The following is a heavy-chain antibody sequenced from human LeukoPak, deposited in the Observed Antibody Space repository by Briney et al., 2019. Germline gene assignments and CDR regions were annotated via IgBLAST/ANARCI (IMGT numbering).Heavy chain of an antibody. J-gene: IGHJ4*02. D-gene: IGHD6-19*01. CDR2: IKQDGSKK. V-gene: IGHV3-7*03. CDR3: AKDSSGWYGGYFDY. CDR1: GFPFSSYW. Sequence: TGGSLRLSCVASGFPFSSYWMTWVRQAPGKGLEWVANIKQDGSKKSYVDSVKGRFTIPRANAKNSLYLQMNSLRAEDTALYYCAKDSSGWYGGYFDYWGQGTLVTVSS.